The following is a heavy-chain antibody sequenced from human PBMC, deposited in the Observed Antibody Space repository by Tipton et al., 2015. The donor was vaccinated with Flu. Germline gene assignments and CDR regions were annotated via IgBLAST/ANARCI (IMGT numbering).Heavy chain of an antibody. CDR3: ARVSSSSSWSQDWYFDL. CDR2: IYYSGST. V-gene: IGHV4-59*01. D-gene: IGHD6-13*01. Sequence: TLSLTCTVSGGSISSYYWSWIRQPPGKGLEWIGYIYYSGSTNYNPSLKSRVTISVDTSKNQFSLKLSSVTAADTAVYYCARVSSSSSWSQDWYFDLWGRVTLVTVCS. J-gene: IGHJ2*01. CDR1: GGSISSYY.